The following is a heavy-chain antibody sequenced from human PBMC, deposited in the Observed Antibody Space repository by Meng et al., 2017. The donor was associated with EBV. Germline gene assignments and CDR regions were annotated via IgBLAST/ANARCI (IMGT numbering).Heavy chain of an antibody. D-gene: IGHD5-24*01. Sequence: QGQAAQSGAEVKKPGSSVKVSCKASGGTFSSYAISWVRQAPGQGLEWMGGIIPILGIANYAQKFQGRVTITADKSTSTAYMELSSLRSEDTAVYYCARERPGGMATTPYFDYWGQGTLVTVSS. CDR2: IIPILGIA. V-gene: IGHV1-69*10. CDR1: GGTFSSYA. J-gene: IGHJ4*02. CDR3: ARERPGGMATTPYFDY.